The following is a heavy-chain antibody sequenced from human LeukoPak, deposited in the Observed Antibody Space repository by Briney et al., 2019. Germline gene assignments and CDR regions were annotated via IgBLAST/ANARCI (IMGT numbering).Heavy chain of an antibody. D-gene: IGHD3-22*01. Sequence: PSETLSLTCAVYGGSFSGYYWSWIRQPPGKRLEWIGEINHSGSTNYNPSLKSRVTISVDTSKNQFSLKLSSVTAADTAVYYCASRDYYYDSSGHAFDIWGQGTMVTVSS. V-gene: IGHV4-34*01. CDR3: ASRDYYYDSSGHAFDI. CDR1: GGSFSGYY. CDR2: INHSGST. J-gene: IGHJ3*02.